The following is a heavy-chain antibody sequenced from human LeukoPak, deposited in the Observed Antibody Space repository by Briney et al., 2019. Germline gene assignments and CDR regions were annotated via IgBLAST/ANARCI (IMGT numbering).Heavy chain of an antibody. CDR1: GYTFINYG. CDR3: ARDLDQYNGRFGGFGHDF. Sequence: ASVKVSCKASGYTFINYGINWVRQAPGQGLEWMGWISAYNGNTNYAQSLQGRVTMTTDTSTSTVYMEMRSLTSDDMAVYYCARDLDQYNGRFGGFGHDFWGQGTLVTVSS. D-gene: IGHD3-10*01. V-gene: IGHV1-18*03. CDR2: ISAYNGNT. J-gene: IGHJ4*02.